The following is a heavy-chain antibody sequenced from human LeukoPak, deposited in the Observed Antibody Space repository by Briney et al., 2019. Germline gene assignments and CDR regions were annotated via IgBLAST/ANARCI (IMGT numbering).Heavy chain of an antibody. CDR3: ARERLTGDRFPYAFDI. Sequence: PGGSLRLSCAASGFTFSSYGMHWVRQAPGKGLEWVAVIWYDGSNKYYADSVKGRFTISRDNSKNTLYLQMNSLRAEDTAVYYCARERLTGDRFPYAFDIWGQGTMVTVSS. CDR1: GFTFSSYG. D-gene: IGHD7-27*01. CDR2: IWYDGSNK. V-gene: IGHV3-33*01. J-gene: IGHJ3*02.